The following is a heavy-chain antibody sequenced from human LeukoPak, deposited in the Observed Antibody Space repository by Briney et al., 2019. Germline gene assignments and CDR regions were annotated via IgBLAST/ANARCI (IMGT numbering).Heavy chain of an antibody. J-gene: IGHJ5*02. CDR1: GGPFRGFF. D-gene: IGHD4-23*01. CDR2: VSHSGSS. Sequence: SETLSLTCAVYGGPFRGFFWSWIRQAPGKGLEWIGEVSHSGSSNYNPSLRSRISISLDTSKSQFSLKLTSVTAADSAVYYCARGIFYGGRNQYLWFDLWGQGTLVTVSS. V-gene: IGHV4-34*01. CDR3: ARGIFYGGRNQYLWFDL.